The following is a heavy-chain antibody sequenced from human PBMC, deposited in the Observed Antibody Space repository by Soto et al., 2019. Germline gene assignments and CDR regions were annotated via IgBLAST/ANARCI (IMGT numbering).Heavy chain of an antibody. V-gene: IGHV1-18*01. J-gene: IGHJ6*02. Sequence: ASVKVSCKASGYTFTSYGISWVRQAPGQGLEWMGWISAYNGNTNYAQKLQGRVTMTTDTSTSTAYMELRSLRSDDTAVYYCARGPSFLRITMIVVVITNYGMDVWGQGTTVTVSS. CDR1: GYTFTSYG. CDR3: ARGPSFLRITMIVVVITNYGMDV. D-gene: IGHD3-22*01. CDR2: ISAYNGNT.